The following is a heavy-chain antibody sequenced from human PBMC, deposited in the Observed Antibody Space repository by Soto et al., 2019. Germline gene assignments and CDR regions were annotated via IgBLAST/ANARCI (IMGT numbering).Heavy chain of an antibody. Sequence: PGGSLRLSCAASGFTFSSYAMHWVRQAPGKGLEWVAVISYDGSNKYYADSVKGRFTISRDNSKNTLYLQMNSLRAEDTAVYYCARDGSANYDSSGYPYYFDYWGQGTLVTVSS. V-gene: IGHV3-30-3*01. CDR2: ISYDGSNK. J-gene: IGHJ4*02. D-gene: IGHD3-22*01. CDR3: ARDGSANYDSSGYPYYFDY. CDR1: GFTFSSYA.